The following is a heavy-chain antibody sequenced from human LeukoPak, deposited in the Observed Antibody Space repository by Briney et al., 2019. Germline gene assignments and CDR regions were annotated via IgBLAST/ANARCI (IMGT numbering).Heavy chain of an antibody. V-gene: IGHV4-59*07. CDR1: GGSISSYY. J-gene: IGHJ4*02. CDR2: IYYSGST. D-gene: IGHD3-16*01. CDR3: ARRMGGAALVYFDY. Sequence: SDTLSLTCTVSGGSISSYYWSWIRQPPGKGLEWIGYIYYSGSTNYNPSLKGRVTISVDTSKNQFSLKLSSVTAADTAVYYCARRMGGAALVYFDYWGQGTLVTVSS.